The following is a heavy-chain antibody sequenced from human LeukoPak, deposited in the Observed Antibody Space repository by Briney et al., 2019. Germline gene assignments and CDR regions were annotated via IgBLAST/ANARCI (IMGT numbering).Heavy chain of an antibody. V-gene: IGHV1-8*01. CDR3: ARGNGGNSGRAFDY. Sequence: AASVKVSCKASGYTFTSYDINWVRQATGQGLEWMGWMNPNSGNTGYAQKFQGRATMTRNTSISTAYMELGSLRSEDTAVYYCARGNGGNSGRAFDYWGQGTLVTVSS. D-gene: IGHD4-23*01. J-gene: IGHJ4*02. CDR2: MNPNSGNT. CDR1: GYTFTSYD.